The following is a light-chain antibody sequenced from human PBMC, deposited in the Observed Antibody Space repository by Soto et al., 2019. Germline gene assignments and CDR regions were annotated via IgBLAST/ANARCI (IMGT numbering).Light chain of an antibody. CDR2: ANG. Sequence: SVLTQPPSVSGAPGQRVTISCTGSSSNIGAGYDVHWYQQLPGTAPKLLIYANGNRPSGVPDRFSGSKSGTSASLAITGLQAEDEADYYCCSYADNYSYVFGTGTKVTVL. V-gene: IGLV1-40*01. J-gene: IGLJ1*01. CDR3: CSYADNYSYV. CDR1: SSNIGAGYD.